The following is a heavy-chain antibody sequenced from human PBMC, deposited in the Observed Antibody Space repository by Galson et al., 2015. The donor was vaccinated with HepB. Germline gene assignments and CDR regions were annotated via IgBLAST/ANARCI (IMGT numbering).Heavy chain of an antibody. J-gene: IGHJ6*02. Sequence: SVKVSCKASGYTFTGYYMHWVRQAPGQGLEWMGWINPNSGGTNYAQKFQGWVTMTRDTSISTAYMELSRLRSDDTAVYYCARGYYDFWSGTDYYGMDVWGQGTTVTVSS. CDR2: INPNSGGT. D-gene: IGHD3-3*01. CDR1: GYTFTGYY. CDR3: ARGYYDFWSGTDYYGMDV. V-gene: IGHV1-2*04.